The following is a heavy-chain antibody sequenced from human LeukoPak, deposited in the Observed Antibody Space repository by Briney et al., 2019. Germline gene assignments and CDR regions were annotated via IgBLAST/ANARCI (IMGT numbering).Heavy chain of an antibody. J-gene: IGHJ4*02. CDR1: GFTFSSYW. V-gene: IGHV3-7*01. Sequence: GGSLRLSCAASGFTFSSYWMSWVRQAPGKGLEWVANIKQDGSEKYYVDSVKGRFTISRDNAKNSLYLQMNSLRAEDTAVYYCARVPVAYYYDSGGYYTAPFDHWGQGTLVTVSS. CDR3: ARVPVAYYYDSGGYYTAPFDH. CDR2: IKQDGSEK. D-gene: IGHD3-22*01.